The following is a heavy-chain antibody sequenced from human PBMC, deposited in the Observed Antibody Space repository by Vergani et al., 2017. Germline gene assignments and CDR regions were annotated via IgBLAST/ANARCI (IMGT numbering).Heavy chain of an antibody. J-gene: IGHJ6*02. V-gene: IGHV3-11*01. Sequence: VQLVESGGGLVQPGRSLRLSCTASGFTFGDYAMSWFRQAPGKGLEWVSYISSSGSTIYYADSVKGRFTISRDNAKNSLYLQMNSLRAEDTAVYYCARKHISNYYDSSGYYYMGYYYGMDVWGQGTTVTVSS. CDR3: ARKHISNYYDSSGYYYMGYYYGMDV. CDR2: ISSSGSTI. D-gene: IGHD3-22*01. CDR1: GFTFGDYA.